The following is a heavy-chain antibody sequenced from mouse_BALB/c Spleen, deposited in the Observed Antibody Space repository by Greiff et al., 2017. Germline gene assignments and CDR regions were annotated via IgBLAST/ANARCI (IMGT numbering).Heavy chain of an antibody. J-gene: IGHJ4*01. CDR2: IWAGGST. CDR3: ARYGKLYAMDY. V-gene: IGHV2-9*02. CDR1: GFSLTSYG. Sequence: QVQLKESGPGLVAPSQSLSITCTVSGFSLTSYGVHWVRQPPGKGLEWLGVIWAGGSTNYNSALMSRLSISKDNSKSQVFLKMNSLQTDDTAMYYCARYGKLYAMDYWGQGTSVTVSS. D-gene: IGHD2-10*02.